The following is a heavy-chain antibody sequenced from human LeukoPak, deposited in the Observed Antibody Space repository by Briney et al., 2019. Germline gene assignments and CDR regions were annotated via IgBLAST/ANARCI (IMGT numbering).Heavy chain of an antibody. Sequence: NSSETLSLTCTVSGGSISSGGYSWSWIRQHPGKGLEWIGYIYYSGSTYYNPSLKSRVTISVDTSKNQFSLKLSSVTAADTAVYYCAREGYYYDSSGYSGFDAFDIWGQGTMVTVSS. CDR3: AREGYYYDSSGYSGFDAFDI. J-gene: IGHJ3*02. CDR1: GGSISSGGYS. CDR2: IYYSGST. D-gene: IGHD3-22*01. V-gene: IGHV4-31*03.